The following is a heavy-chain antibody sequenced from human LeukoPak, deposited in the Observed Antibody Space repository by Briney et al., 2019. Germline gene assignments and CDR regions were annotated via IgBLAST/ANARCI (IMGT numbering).Heavy chain of an antibody. Sequence: ASVKVSCKVSGYTLTELSMHWVRQAPGKGLEWMGGFDPEDGETIYAQKFQGRVTMTEDTSTDTACMELSSLRSEDTAVYYCATDYSSSWYFDYWGQGTLVTVSS. J-gene: IGHJ4*02. CDR2: FDPEDGET. V-gene: IGHV1-24*01. D-gene: IGHD6-13*01. CDR1: GYTLTELS. CDR3: ATDYSSSWYFDY.